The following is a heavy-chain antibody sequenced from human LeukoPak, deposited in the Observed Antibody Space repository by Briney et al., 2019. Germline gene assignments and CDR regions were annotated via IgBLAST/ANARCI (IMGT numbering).Heavy chain of an antibody. CDR1: GASISSDRFY. CDR2: IKSSIS. D-gene: IGHD3-10*01. CDR3: ARVPDWSYVPDN. J-gene: IGHJ4*02. Sequence: PSETLSLTCTVSGASISSDRFYWTWVRQPAGKRPEWIGRIKSSISNFDPSLKSRVNVSVDTSTNQFSLKMSSLTAADTAVYYCARVPDWSYVPDNWGQGTLVTVSS. V-gene: IGHV4-61*02.